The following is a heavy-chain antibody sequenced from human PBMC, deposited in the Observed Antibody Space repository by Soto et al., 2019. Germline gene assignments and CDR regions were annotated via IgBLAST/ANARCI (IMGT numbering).Heavy chain of an antibody. D-gene: IGHD3-22*01. CDR2: IYSGGST. Sequence: RGSLRLSCAASGFTVSSNYMSWVRQAPGKGLEWVSVIYSGGSTYYADSVKGRFTISRDNSKNTLYLQMNSLRAEDTAVYYCAREYYDSSGYYSRGAFDIWGQGTMVTVSS. V-gene: IGHV3-53*01. CDR3: AREYYDSSGYYSRGAFDI. CDR1: GFTVSSNY. J-gene: IGHJ3*02.